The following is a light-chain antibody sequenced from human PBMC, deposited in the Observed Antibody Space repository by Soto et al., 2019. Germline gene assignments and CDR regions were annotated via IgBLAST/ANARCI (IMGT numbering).Light chain of an antibody. CDR3: CSNAGSINRDV. Sequence: QSALTQPRSVSGSPGQSVTISCTGTSSDVGGYNYDSWYQQHPGKAPKLMIYDVSKRPSGVPDRFSGSKSGNTASLTISGLQAEDDADYSCCSNAGSINRDVFGTGTKLTVL. CDR2: DVS. V-gene: IGLV2-11*01. J-gene: IGLJ1*01. CDR1: SSDVGGYNY.